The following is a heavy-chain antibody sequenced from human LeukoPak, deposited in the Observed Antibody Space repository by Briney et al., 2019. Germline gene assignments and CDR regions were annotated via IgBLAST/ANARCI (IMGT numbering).Heavy chain of an antibody. J-gene: IGHJ4*02. CDR1: GGSFSGYY. CDR2: INHSGST. Sequence: SETLSLTCAVYGGSFSGYYWSWIRQPPGKGLEWIGEINHSGSTNYNPSLKSRVTISVDTSKNQFSLKLSSVTAADTAVYYCARGRIWYSSSSGVIDYWGQGTLVTVSS. V-gene: IGHV4-34*01. CDR3: ARGRIWYSSSSGVIDY. D-gene: IGHD6-6*01.